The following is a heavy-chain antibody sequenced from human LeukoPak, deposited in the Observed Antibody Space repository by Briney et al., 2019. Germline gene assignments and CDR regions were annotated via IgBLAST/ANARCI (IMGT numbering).Heavy chain of an antibody. J-gene: IGHJ4*02. CDR1: GFTVSSNY. CDR3: ARGRVGATTEEDFDY. D-gene: IGHD1-26*01. CDR2: INHSGST. V-gene: IGHV4-34*01. Sequence: GSLRLSCAASGFTVSSNYMSWVRQPPGKGLEWIGEINHSGSTNYNPSLKSRVTISVDTSKNQFSLKLSSVTAADTAVYYCARGRVGATTEEDFDYWGQGTLVTVSS.